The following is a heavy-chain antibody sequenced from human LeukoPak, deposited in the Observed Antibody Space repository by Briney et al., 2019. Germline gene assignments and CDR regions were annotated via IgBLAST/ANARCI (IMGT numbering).Heavy chain of an antibody. Sequence: SSETLSLTCTVSGGSISGYFWSWIRQSPGKGLEWSGFFYYSGNTNYNPSLKSRVTMSADTSKNQFSLKLTSVTAADTAMYYCARSTYYFDSTGFYPFDFWGQGTLVTVSS. J-gene: IGHJ4*02. CDR1: GGSISGYF. V-gene: IGHV4-59*01. CDR2: FYYSGNT. CDR3: ARSTYYFDSTGFYPFDF. D-gene: IGHD3-22*01.